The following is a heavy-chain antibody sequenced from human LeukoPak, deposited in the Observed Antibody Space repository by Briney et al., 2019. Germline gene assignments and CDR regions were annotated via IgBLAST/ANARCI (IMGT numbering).Heavy chain of an antibody. CDR2: ISTSSSYI. CDR1: GFTFGDYW. J-gene: IGHJ6*03. D-gene: IGHD4-23*01. CDR3: ARDGDTVLTRGYYYYMDV. V-gene: IGHV3-21*01. Sequence: PGGSLRLSCAASGFTFGDYWMSWVRQAPGKGLEWVSSISTSSSYIYYADSVKGRFTISRDNAKNSLYLQMNSLRAEDTALYYCARDGDTVLTRGYYYYMDVWGKGTTVTVSS.